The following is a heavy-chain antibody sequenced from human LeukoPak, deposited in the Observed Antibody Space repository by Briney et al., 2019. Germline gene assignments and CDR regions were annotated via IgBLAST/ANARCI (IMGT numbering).Heavy chain of an antibody. CDR1: GGSISSYY. CDR3: ARQSSKYYYDSSGYYPFDY. D-gene: IGHD3-22*01. V-gene: IGHV4-59*08. Sequence: SETLSLTCTVSGGSISSYYWSWIRQPPGKGLEWIGYIYYSGSTNYNPSLKSRVTISVDTSKNQFSLKLSSVTAADTAVYYCARQSSKYYYDSSGYYPFDYWGQGTLVTVSS. CDR2: IYYSGST. J-gene: IGHJ4*02.